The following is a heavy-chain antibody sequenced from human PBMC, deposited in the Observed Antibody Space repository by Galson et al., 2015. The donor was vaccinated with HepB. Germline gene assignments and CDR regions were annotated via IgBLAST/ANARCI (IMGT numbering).Heavy chain of an antibody. CDR2: ISSSSSFI. Sequence: SLRLSCAASGFTFSSYSMNWVRQAPGKGLEWVSSISSSSSFIYYANSVKGRFAISRDNSKNTLYLQMNSLRAEDTAVYYCAKGWSAVFYDMDVWGQGTTVIVSS. D-gene: IGHD2-8*01. CDR3: AKGWSAVFYDMDV. CDR1: GFTFSSYS. V-gene: IGHV3-21*04. J-gene: IGHJ6*02.